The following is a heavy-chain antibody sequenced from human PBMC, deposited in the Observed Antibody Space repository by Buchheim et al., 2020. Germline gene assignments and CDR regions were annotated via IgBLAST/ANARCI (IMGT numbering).Heavy chain of an antibody. J-gene: IGHJ6*02. CDR2: LSSSSSTI. V-gene: IGHV3-48*01. CDR3: ARDLFGVGYGMDV. D-gene: IGHD2-8*01. Sequence: EVQLVESGGGLVQPGGSLRLSCAASGFTFSSYSMNWVRQAPGKGLEWVSYLSSSSSTIYYADSVKGRFTISRDHAKNSLYMQMNSLRAEDTAVYDCARDLFGVGYGMDVWGQGTT. CDR1: GFTFSSYS.